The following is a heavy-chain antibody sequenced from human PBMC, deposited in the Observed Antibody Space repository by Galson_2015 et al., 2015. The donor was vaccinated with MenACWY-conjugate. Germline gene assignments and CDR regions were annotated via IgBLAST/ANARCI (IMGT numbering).Heavy chain of an antibody. J-gene: IGHJ3*02. CDR2: IHSDGSGT. V-gene: IGHV3-74*01. D-gene: IGHD2-8*02. CDR1: GFTFSSYW. CDR3: ARDPYLLVVFAIGAFDI. Sequence: SLRLSCAASGFTFSSYWMHWVRQAPGKGLVWVSRIHSDGSGTNYADSVKGRFTISRDNAKNTLYLQMNSLRAEDTGVYYCARDPYLLVVFAIGAFDIWGQATVVTVSS.